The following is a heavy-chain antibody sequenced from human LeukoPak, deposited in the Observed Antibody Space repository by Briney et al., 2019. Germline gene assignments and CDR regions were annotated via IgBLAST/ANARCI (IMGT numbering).Heavy chain of an antibody. CDR3: AKGYSTQYHYGMDV. D-gene: IGHD5-12*01. Sequence: GGSLRLSCAASGFTFSSYGMHWVRQAPDKGLEWVAIISYDGSIKYYADSVKGRFTISRDNSKNTLYLQMNSLRTEDTAVYYCAKGYSTQYHYGMDVWGQGTTVTVS. CDR1: GFTFSSYG. J-gene: IGHJ6*02. CDR2: ISYDGSIK. V-gene: IGHV3-30*18.